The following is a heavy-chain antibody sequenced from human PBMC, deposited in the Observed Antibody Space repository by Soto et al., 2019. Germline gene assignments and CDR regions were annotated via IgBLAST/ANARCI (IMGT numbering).Heavy chain of an antibody. V-gene: IGHV3-23*01. CDR3: ARDPSPVPDY. D-gene: IGHD2-2*01. CDR1: GVTFSSYA. CDR2: ISGSGGST. Sequence: GGSLRLSCAASGVTFSSYAMSWVRQAPGKGLEWVSAISGSGGSTYYADSVKGRFTISRDNSKNTLYLQMNSLRAEDTAVYYCARDPSPVPDYWGQGTLVTVSS. J-gene: IGHJ4*02.